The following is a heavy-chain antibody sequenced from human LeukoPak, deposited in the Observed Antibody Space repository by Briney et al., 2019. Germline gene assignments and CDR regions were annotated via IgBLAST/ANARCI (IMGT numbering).Heavy chain of an antibody. CDR2: ISSSSSYI. V-gene: IGHV3-21*04. CDR3: AKDKYYYVSGSFFDY. Sequence: PGGSLRLSCAASGFTFSSYSMNWVRQAPGKGLEWVSSISSSSSYIYYTDSVKGRFSISRDDAKNSLYLQMNSLRAEDTAVYYCAKDKYYYVSGSFFDYWGQGTLVTVSS. D-gene: IGHD3-10*01. CDR1: GFTFSSYS. J-gene: IGHJ4*02.